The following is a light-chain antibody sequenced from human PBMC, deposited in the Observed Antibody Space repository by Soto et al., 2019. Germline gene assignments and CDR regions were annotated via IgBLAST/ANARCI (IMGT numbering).Light chain of an antibody. V-gene: IGLV2-23*01. CDR2: EGS. CDR1: SSDVGSYNL. J-gene: IGLJ2*01. CDR3: CSYAGRDVV. Sequence: QSVLTQPASVSGSPGQSITISCTGTSSDVGSYNLVSWYQQHPGKAPKLMIYEGSKRPSGVSNRFSGSKSGNTASLTISWLQAEDEADYYCCSYAGRDVVFGGGTQLTVL.